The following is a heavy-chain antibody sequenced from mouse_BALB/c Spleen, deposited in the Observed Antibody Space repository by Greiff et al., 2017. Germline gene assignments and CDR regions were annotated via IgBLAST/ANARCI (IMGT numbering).Heavy chain of an antibody. CDR3: ARSRFITTVQDAMDY. J-gene: IGHJ4*01. D-gene: IGHD1-1*01. V-gene: IGHV5-17*02. CDR1: GFTFSSFG. CDR2: ISSGSSTI. Sequence: EVKLMESGGGLVQPGGSRKLSCAASGFTFSSFGMHWVRQAPEKGLEWVAYISSGSSTIYYADTVKGRFTISRDNPKNTLFLQMTSLRSEDTAMYYCARSRFITTVQDAMDYWGQGTSVTVSS.